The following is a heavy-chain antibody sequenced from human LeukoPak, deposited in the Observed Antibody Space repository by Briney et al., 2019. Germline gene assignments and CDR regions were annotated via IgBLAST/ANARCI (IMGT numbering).Heavy chain of an antibody. D-gene: IGHD3-22*01. CDR2: IYYSGST. J-gene: IGHJ4*02. V-gene: IGHV4-59*01. CDR3: ARWGSSGFDY. Sequence: SETLSLTCTVSGGSISGYFWSWTRQPPGKGLQWIGYIYYSGSTNYNPSLKSRVTISVDTSNNQFSLKLSSVTAADTAVYYCARWGSSGFDYWGQGTLVTVSS. CDR1: GGSISGYF.